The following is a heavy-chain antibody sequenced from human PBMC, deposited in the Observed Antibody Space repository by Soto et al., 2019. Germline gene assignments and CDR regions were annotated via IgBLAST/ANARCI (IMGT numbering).Heavy chain of an antibody. CDR3: ARDSPLTSARAFDI. V-gene: IGHV3-53*01. J-gene: IGHJ3*02. CDR1: GFTVSSNY. CDR2: IYSGGST. Sequence: EVQLVESGGGLIQAGGSLRLSCAASGFTVSSNYMRWVRQAPGKGLEWVSVIYSGGSTYYADSVKGRFTISRDSSKNTVYLQINSLGAEDTAVYYCARDSPLTSARAFDIWGQGTVVTVSS.